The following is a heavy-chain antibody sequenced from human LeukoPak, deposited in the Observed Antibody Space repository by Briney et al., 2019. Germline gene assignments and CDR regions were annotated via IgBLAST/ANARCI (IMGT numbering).Heavy chain of an antibody. J-gene: IGHJ6*03. CDR3: ARVLSGRGSLYDYYYFRDV. Sequence: ASVKVSCTASGYTFTSYYIHWVRQAPGQGLEWMGWINPNSGGTNYIQKFQGRVTMTRDTSISTAYMELSRLRSDDTAVYYCARVLSGRGSLYDYYYFRDVWGKGPADTISS. CDR1: GYTFTSYY. CDR2: INPNSGGT. D-gene: IGHD3-10*01. V-gene: IGHV1-2*02.